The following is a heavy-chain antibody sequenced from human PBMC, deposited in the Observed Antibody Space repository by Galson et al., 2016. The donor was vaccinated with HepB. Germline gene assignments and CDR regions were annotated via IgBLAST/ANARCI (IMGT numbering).Heavy chain of an antibody. V-gene: IGHV4-39*01. J-gene: IGHJ4*02. CDR1: GGSIGSGTYY. Sequence: SETLSLTCTVSGGSIGSGTYYWGWIRQPPGKGLEWIGHIYFTGSTHYNPSLTSRLTISVDTSRNQFSLEVSSVTVADTAFYYCARHRGAGSRSTAKDFTGPSNTLDNWGQGTLVTVSS. CDR3: ARHRGAGSRSTAKDFTGPSNTLDN. CDR2: IYFTGST. D-gene: IGHD2-15*01.